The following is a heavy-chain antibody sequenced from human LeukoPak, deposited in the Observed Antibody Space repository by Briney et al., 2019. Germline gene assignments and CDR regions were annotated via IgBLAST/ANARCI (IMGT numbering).Heavy chain of an antibody. J-gene: IGHJ4*02. D-gene: IGHD3-3*01. CDR1: GFTFSSYS. CDR3: ARDESHDFWCGYHRPAGY. Sequence: GGSLRLSCAASGFTFSSYSMNWVRQAPGKGLEWVSSSSSSSSYIYYADSVKGRFTISRDNAKNSLYLQMNSLRAEDTAVYYCARDESHDFWCGYHRPAGYWGQGTLVTVSS. CDR2: SSSSSSYI. V-gene: IGHV3-21*01.